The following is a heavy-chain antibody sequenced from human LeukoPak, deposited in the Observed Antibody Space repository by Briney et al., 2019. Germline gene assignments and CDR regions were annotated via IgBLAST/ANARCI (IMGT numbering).Heavy chain of an antibody. CDR1: GFTFSSYV. CDR2: IRYDGSNK. CDR3: AKEIGTMTTLPF. D-gene: IGHD4-17*01. J-gene: IGHJ1*01. V-gene: IGHV3-30*02. Sequence: GGSLRLSCAASGFTFSSYVMHWVRQAPGKGLEWVAFIRYDGSNKYYADSVKGRFTISRDNSKNTLYLQMNSLRAEDTAVYYCAKEIGTMTTLPFWGQGTLVTVSS.